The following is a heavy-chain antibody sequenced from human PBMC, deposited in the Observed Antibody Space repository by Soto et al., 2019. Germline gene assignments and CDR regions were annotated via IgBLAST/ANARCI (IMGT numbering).Heavy chain of an antibody. V-gene: IGHV1-18*01. CDR3: ARGWCSSTSCYTLDP. D-gene: IGHD2-2*02. CDR1: GYTFTSYG. CDR2: ISAYNGNT. Sequence: ASVKVSCKASGYTFTSYGISWVRQAPGQGLEWMGWISAYNGNTNYAQKLQGRVTMTTDTSTSTAYMELRSLRSDDTAVYYCARGWCSSTSCYTLDPWGQGTLVTVPQ. J-gene: IGHJ5*02.